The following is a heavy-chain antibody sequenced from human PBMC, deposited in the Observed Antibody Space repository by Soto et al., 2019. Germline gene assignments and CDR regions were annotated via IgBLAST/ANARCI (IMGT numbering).Heavy chain of an antibody. D-gene: IGHD6-6*01. CDR2: INHSGST. CDR1: GGSFSGYY. Sequence: QVQLQQWGAGLLKPSETLSLTCAVYGGSFSGYYWSWIRQPPGKGLEWIGEINHSGSTNYNPSLKSRVTISVDTSKNQFSLKLSSVTAADTAVYYCARGLFPGFEYSSSCFDYWGQGTLVTVSS. CDR3: ARGLFPGFEYSSSCFDY. J-gene: IGHJ4*02. V-gene: IGHV4-34*01.